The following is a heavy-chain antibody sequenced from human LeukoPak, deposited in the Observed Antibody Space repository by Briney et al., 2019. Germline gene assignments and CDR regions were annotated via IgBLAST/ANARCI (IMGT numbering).Heavy chain of an antibody. D-gene: IGHD5-24*01. V-gene: IGHV4-59*02. Sequence: SETLSLTCTVSGASVSTHYWSWIRQPPGKGLEWIGYMYHTGSTNYNPSVESQVTISLDTPKNQLSLMMRSVTAADTAIYYCARGVEMATIGFDYWGQGTLVTVSS. CDR2: MYHTGST. CDR3: ARGVEMATIGFDY. CDR1: GASVSTHY. J-gene: IGHJ4*02.